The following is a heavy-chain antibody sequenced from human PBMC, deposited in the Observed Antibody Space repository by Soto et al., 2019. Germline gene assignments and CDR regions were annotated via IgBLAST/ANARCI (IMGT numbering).Heavy chain of an antibody. D-gene: IGHD2-21*02. J-gene: IGHJ4*02. CDR2: VSWNSGAK. CDR1: GFSFDDFV. CDR3: AKGVATAVPALDY. V-gene: IGHV3-9*03. Sequence: SGGSLRLSCVASGFSFDDFVMNWVRQRPGKGLEWVSSVSWNSGAKLYADSVKGRFAISRDSAKKSVYLQMNSLRPDDMAFYYCAKGVATAVPALDYWGQGTLVTVSS.